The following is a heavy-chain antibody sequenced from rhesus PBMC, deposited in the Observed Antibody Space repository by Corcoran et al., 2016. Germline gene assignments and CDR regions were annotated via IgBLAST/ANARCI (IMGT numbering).Heavy chain of an antibody. J-gene: IGHJ4*01. V-gene: IGHV4-65*01. CDR2: NSGSSSRT. Sequence: QVQLQESGPGLVKPSETRSLTCAVSGGSISSSNWWSWIRQPPGKGLEWIGYNSGSSSRTYYNPYLKSRVTISTDPAKNQFSLKLSSVPAADTAVYYCARDRVTAFDYWGQGVLVTVSS. D-gene: IGHD4-23*01. CDR3: ARDRVTAFDY. CDR1: GGSISSSNW.